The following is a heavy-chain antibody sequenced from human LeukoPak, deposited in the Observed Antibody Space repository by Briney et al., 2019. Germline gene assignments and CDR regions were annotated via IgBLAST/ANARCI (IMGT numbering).Heavy chain of an antibody. V-gene: IGHV3-33*03. Sequence: PGRSLRLSCAASGFTFSSYGMHWVRQAPGKGLEWVAVIWYDGSNKYYADSVKGRFTTSRDNSKNTLYLQMTSLRAEDTAVYYCAKARLNTAMVLFDYWGQGTLVSVSS. CDR3: AKARLNTAMVLFDY. D-gene: IGHD5-18*01. J-gene: IGHJ4*02. CDR2: IWYDGSNK. CDR1: GFTFSSYG.